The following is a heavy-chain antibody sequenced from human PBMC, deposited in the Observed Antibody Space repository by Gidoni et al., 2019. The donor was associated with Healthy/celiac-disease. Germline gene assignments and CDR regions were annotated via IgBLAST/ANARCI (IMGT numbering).Heavy chain of an antibody. J-gene: IGHJ6*03. CDR3: AVDAYSSSWPHYYYYMDV. Sequence: QVQLVESGGGLVKPGGSLRLSCAASGFTFSDYYMSWIRQAPGKGLEWVSYISSSGSTIYYADSVKGRFTISRDNAKNSLYLQMNSLRAEDTAVYYCAVDAYSSSWPHYYYYMDVWGKGTTVTVSS. D-gene: IGHD6-13*01. CDR1: GFTFSDYY. V-gene: IGHV3-11*01. CDR2: ISSSGSTI.